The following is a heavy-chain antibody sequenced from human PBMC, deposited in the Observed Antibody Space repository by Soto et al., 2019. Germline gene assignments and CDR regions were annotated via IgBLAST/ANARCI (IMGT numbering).Heavy chain of an antibody. CDR1: GYNFTNYW. Sequence: EVQLVQSGAEVKKPGESLKISCKGSGYNFTNYWIDWVRQMPGKGLEWMGIIYPADSDTRYSPSFQGQVTISADKSISTAYLQWSSLKASDTAMYYCARRLYSNSWYLFDYWGQGTLVTVSS. CDR3: ARRLYSNSWYLFDY. D-gene: IGHD6-13*01. V-gene: IGHV5-51*03. CDR2: IYPADSDT. J-gene: IGHJ4*02.